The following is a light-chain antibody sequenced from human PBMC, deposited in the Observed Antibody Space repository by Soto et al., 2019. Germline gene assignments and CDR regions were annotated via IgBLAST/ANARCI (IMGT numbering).Light chain of an antibody. CDR1: QSVLYSSNNKNY. J-gene: IGKJ4*01. V-gene: IGKV4-1*01. Sequence: DIVMTQSPASLAVSLGERATINCKSSQSVLYSSNNKNYLAWYQQKPGQPPKLLIYWASTRAYGVPDRFSGSGSWTDVTLTISSLQAEDVAVYYCQQYYSTPLTFGGGTKVEIK. CDR2: WAS. CDR3: QQYYSTPLT.